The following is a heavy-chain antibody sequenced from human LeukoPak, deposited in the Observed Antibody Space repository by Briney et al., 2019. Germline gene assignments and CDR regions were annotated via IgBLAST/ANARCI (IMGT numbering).Heavy chain of an antibody. V-gene: IGHV6-1*01. CDR2: TYYGSKWFN. J-gene: IGHJ3*02. Sequence: SQTLSLTCDISGDSVSSNGVAWNWIRQSPSRGLEWLGRTYYGSKWFNEYSVSVRGRITINPDTSHNQFSLQLNSMTPEDTAMYYCARGRNSAFDIWSQGTMVTVSS. CDR3: ARGRNSAFDI. D-gene: IGHD1-7*01. CDR1: GDSVSSNGVA.